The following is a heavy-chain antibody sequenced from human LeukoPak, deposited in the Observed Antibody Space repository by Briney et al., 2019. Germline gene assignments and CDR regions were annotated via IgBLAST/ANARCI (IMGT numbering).Heavy chain of an antibody. D-gene: IGHD2-15*01. CDR3: AKTQGYYDA. CDR1: GFTFSNYA. V-gene: IGHV3-23*01. Sequence: GGSLKLSCVASGFTFSNYAMSWVRQAPGKGLELVSGIYGSDDKTVYGDAVKGRFTISRDNSKNTLYLQMNSLRADDTAVYYCAKTQGYYDAWGQGALVTVSS. CDR2: IYGSDDKT. J-gene: IGHJ5*02.